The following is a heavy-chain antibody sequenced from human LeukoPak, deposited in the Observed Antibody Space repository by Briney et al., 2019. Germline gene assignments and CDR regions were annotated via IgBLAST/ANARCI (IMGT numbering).Heavy chain of an antibody. J-gene: IGHJ4*02. CDR3: ARKSRGYSGSYDY. V-gene: IGHV4-59*01. D-gene: IGHD1-26*01. Sequence: SETLSLTCTVSGGSISSYYWSWIRQPPGKGLEWIGYIYYSGNTNYNPSLKSRVTISVDTSKNQFSLKLSSVTAADTAVYYCARKSRGYSGSYDYWGQGALVTVSS. CDR1: GGSISSYY. CDR2: IYYSGNT.